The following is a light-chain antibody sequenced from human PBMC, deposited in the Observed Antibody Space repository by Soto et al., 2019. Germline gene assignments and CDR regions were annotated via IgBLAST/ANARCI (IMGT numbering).Light chain of an antibody. V-gene: IGKV1-12*01. CDR2: TAS. CDR1: QTISSW. Sequence: DIQMTQSPSTLSGSVGDRVTITCRASQTISSWLAWYQQKPGKAPNLLIYTASSLQSGVPSRFSGSGSGTDFTLTINGLQPEDFATYYCQQAASFPITFGQGTRLEN. CDR3: QQAASFPIT. J-gene: IGKJ5*01.